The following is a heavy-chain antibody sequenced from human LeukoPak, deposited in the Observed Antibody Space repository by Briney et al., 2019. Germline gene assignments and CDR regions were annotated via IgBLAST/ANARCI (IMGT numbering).Heavy chain of an antibody. D-gene: IGHD1-26*01. V-gene: IGHV1-18*01. CDR3: ARESFSGSSHFDH. Sequence: ASVKVSCKASGYTFTSYGISWVRQAPGQGLEWMGWINTYNGNTNYAQKLQDRVTMTTDTSTRTVYMELRSLRSDDTAVYYCARESFSGSSHFDHWGQGTQVTVSS. CDR1: GYTFTSYG. CDR2: INTYNGNT. J-gene: IGHJ4*02.